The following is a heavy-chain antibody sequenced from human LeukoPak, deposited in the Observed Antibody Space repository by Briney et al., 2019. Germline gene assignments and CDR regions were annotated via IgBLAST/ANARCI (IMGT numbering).Heavy chain of an antibody. CDR2: ISGSGGST. V-gene: IGHV3-23*01. Sequence: GGSLRLSCAASGFTFSSYAMSWVRQAPGKGLEWVSGISGSGGSTYYADSVKGRFTISRDNSKNTLYMQMSSLRVEDTAVYYCAKVGSSTWYMYYFDYWGQGALVTVSS. CDR3: AKVGSSTWYMYYFDY. D-gene: IGHD6-13*01. CDR1: GFTFSSYA. J-gene: IGHJ4*02.